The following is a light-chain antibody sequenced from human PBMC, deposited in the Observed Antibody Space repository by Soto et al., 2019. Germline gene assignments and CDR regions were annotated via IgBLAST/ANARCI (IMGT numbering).Light chain of an antibody. CDR2: GVT. V-gene: IGLV2-14*01. CDR3: TSYTSSSTYV. J-gene: IGLJ1*01. Sequence: QSALTQPASVSESPGQPITISFARTSSDIGGHNCVCWYQQHQDEALNRMIYGVTNRTSGVSDRFSGSKSGNTASLTISGLQAEDEADYYCTSYTSSSTYVFGTGTKGTVL. CDR1: SSDIGGHNC.